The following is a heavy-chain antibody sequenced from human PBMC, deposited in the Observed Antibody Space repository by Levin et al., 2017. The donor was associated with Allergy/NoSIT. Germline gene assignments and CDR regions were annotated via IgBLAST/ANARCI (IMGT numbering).Heavy chain of an antibody. V-gene: IGHV1-46*01. CDR2: INPSGGST. D-gene: IGHD3-10*01. CDR3: ASQRIWFRELPLDY. Sequence: GESLKISCKASGYTFTSYYMHWVRQAPGQGLEWMGIINPSGGSTSYAQKFQGRVTMTRDTSTSTVYMELSSLRSEDTAVYYCASQRIWFRELPLDYWGQGTLVTVSS. CDR1: GYTFTSYY. J-gene: IGHJ4*02.